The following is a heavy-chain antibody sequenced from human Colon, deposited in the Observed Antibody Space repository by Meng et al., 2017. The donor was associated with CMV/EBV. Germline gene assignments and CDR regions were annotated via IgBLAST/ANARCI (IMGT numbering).Heavy chain of an antibody. Sequence: GESLKISCAASGFTFSSYAMHWVRQAPGKGLEWVAVISYDGSNKYYADSVKGRFTISRDNSKNTLYLQMNSLRAEDTAVYYCARDYSEMATGGYYYGMDVWGQGTTVTVSS. CDR3: ARDYSEMATGGYYYGMDV. CDR2: ISYDGSNK. V-gene: IGHV3-30-3*01. D-gene: IGHD5-24*01. J-gene: IGHJ6*02. CDR1: GFTFSSYA.